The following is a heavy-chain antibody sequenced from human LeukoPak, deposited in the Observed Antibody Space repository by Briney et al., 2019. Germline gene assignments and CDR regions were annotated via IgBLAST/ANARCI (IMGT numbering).Heavy chain of an antibody. V-gene: IGHV4-59*12. CDR1: GGSISSYY. CDR3: ARDLMVRGVISKPFDY. CDR2: IYYSGST. Sequence: PSETLSLTCTVSGGSISSYYWSWIRQPPGKGLEWIGYIYYSGSTNYNPSLKSRVTISVDTSKNQFSLKLSSVTAADTAVYYCARDLMVRGVISKPFDYWGQGTLVTVSS. D-gene: IGHD3-10*01. J-gene: IGHJ4*02.